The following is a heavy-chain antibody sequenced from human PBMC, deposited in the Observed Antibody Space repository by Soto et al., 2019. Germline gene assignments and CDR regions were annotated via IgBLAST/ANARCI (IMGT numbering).Heavy chain of an antibody. D-gene: IGHD3-22*01. CDR1: GFTFSSYW. V-gene: IGHV3-74*01. Sequence: GGSLRLSCAASGFTFSSYWMHWVRQAPGKGLVWVSRINSDGSSTSYADSVKGRFTISRDNSKNTQYLQMSSLRADDTAVYYCVKGEYYYDSSGYYPFDYWGQGTLVTVSS. CDR3: VKGEYYYDSSGYYPFDY. J-gene: IGHJ4*02. CDR2: INSDGSST.